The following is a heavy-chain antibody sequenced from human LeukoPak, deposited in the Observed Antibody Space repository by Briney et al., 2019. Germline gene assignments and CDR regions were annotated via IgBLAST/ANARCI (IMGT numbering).Heavy chain of an antibody. CDR3: AKASPYYDSSGTRGVLGAFDM. CDR1: GFTFSTFA. V-gene: IGHV3-23*01. J-gene: IGHJ3*02. D-gene: IGHD3-22*01. CDR2: ISGSGDST. Sequence: GGSLRLSCAASGFTFSTFAMNWVRQAPGKGLEWVSAISGSGDSTYFGDSVKGRFTISRDNSKNTLYLQMNSLRAEDTVVYYCAKASPYYDSSGTRGVLGAFDMWGQGTKVTVSS.